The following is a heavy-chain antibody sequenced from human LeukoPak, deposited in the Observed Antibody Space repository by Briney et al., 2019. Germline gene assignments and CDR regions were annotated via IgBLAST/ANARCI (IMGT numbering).Heavy chain of an antibody. D-gene: IGHD3-3*01. CDR2: ISWNSGSI. Sequence: SLRLSCAASGFTFDDYAMHWVRQAPGKGLEWVSGISWNSGSIGYADSVKGRFTISRDNAKNSLYLQMNSLRAEDTALYYCARVGTYYDFWSGYYIGNYYYGMDVWGQGTTVTVSS. CDR1: GFTFDDYA. J-gene: IGHJ6*02. CDR3: ARVGTYYDFWSGYYIGNYYYGMDV. V-gene: IGHV3-9*01.